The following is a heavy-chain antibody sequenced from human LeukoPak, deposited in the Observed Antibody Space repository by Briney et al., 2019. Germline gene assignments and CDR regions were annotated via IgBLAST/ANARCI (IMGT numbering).Heavy chain of an antibody. V-gene: IGHV3-21*01. CDR1: GFTFSSYS. CDR3: ARDFGYYDSSGYYLTSRTVDY. D-gene: IGHD3-22*01. J-gene: IGHJ4*02. Sequence: GGSLRLSCAASGFTFSSYSMNWVRQAPGKGLEWVSSISSSSSYIYYADSVKGRFTISRDNAKNSLYLQMNSLRAEDTAVYYCARDFGYYDSSGYYLTSRTVDYWGQGTLVTVSS. CDR2: ISSSSSYI.